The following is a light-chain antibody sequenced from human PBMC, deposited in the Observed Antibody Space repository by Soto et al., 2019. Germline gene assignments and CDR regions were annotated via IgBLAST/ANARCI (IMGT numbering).Light chain of an antibody. CDR2: DVS. CDR3: SSYTSSNTYV. V-gene: IGLV2-14*03. CDR1: ISDVSGYNF. J-gene: IGLJ1*01. Sequence: QSVLTQPASVSGSPGQSITISCTGTISDVSGYNFVSWYQQYPGEAPKLMIYDVSNRPSGVSNRFSGSKSGNTASLTISWLQAEDEADYYCSSYTSSNTYVFGTGTKFTVL.